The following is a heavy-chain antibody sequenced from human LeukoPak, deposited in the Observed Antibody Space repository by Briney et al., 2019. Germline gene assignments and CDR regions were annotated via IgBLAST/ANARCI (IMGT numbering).Heavy chain of an antibody. CDR3: ARGHGSGSANYFDP. Sequence: SETLSLTCSVSGGSISGSYWNWIRQPPGKGLEWIGYIYFSGSTNYNPSLRSRVTISLDTPKNQFSLKLSSVTAADTAVYYCARGHGSGSANYFDPWGQGTLVTVSS. CDR1: GGSISGSY. J-gene: IGHJ5*02. V-gene: IGHV4-59*01. CDR2: IYFSGST. D-gene: IGHD3-10*01.